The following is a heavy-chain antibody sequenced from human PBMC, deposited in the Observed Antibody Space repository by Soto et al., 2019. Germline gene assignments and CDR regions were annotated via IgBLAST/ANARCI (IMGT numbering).Heavy chain of an antibody. CDR3: ARNAPNYYDSSGYYPGGDY. J-gene: IGHJ4*02. V-gene: IGHV1-2*02. CDR2: INPNSGGT. Sequence: QVQLVQSGAEVKKPGASVKVSCKASGYTFTGYHMHWVRQAPGQGLEWMGWINPNSGGTNYAQKYQGRVTMTRDKSISTAYMELSRLRSDDTAVYYCARNAPNYYDSSGYYPGGDYWGQGTLVPVSS. D-gene: IGHD3-22*01. CDR1: GYTFTGYH.